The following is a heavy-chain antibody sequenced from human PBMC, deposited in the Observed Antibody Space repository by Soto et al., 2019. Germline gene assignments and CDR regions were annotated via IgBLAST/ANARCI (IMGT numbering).Heavy chain of an antibody. V-gene: IGHV1-46*01. D-gene: IGHD1-1*01. CDR2: INPAGGST. CDR1: GYTFISYY. J-gene: IGHJ4*02. Sequence: ASLKVSCKASGYTFISYYLHWVRQAPGQGLEWMGIINPAGGSTSYAQKFQGRVAMTRDTSTSTAYMELRSLRSDDTAVYYCARDPPGLEPFDYWGQGTLVNVSS. CDR3: ARDPPGLEPFDY.